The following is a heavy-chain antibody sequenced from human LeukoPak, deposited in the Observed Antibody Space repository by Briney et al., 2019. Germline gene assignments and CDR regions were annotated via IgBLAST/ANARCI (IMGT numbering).Heavy chain of an antibody. D-gene: IGHD6-6*01. Sequence: GRSLRLSCAASGFTFSSYGMHWVRQAPGKGLEWVAVISYDGSNKYYADSVKGRFTISRDNSKNTLYLQMNSLRAEDTAVYYCAKDRYSSSSGYFDYWGQGTLVTVSS. CDR2: ISYDGSNK. J-gene: IGHJ4*02. CDR1: GFTFSSYG. CDR3: AKDRYSSSSGYFDY. V-gene: IGHV3-30*18.